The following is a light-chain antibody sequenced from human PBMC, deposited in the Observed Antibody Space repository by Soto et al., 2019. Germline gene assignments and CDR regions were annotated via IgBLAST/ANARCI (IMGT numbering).Light chain of an antibody. Sequence: EIVLTQSPVALSLSPGERATLSCRASQSVSSTLLTWYQQKPGQAPRLLIYGASSRATGIPDRFSGSGSGTDFTLTISRLEPEDFAVYYCQQYGTSPKFTFGPGTKVDIK. CDR1: QSVSSTL. V-gene: IGKV3-20*01. CDR2: GAS. J-gene: IGKJ3*01. CDR3: QQYGTSPKFT.